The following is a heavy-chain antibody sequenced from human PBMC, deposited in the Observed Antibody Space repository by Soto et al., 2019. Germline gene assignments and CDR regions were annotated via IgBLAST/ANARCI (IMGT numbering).Heavy chain of an antibody. V-gene: IGHV4-4*07. J-gene: IGHJ3*01. CDR1: GGSIRSYD. CDR3: TSLYGNSWPFDF. D-gene: IGHD2-15*01. Sequence: QVQVQESGPGLVKPSETLSLTCSVSGGSIRSYDWHWIRQSAGKGPEWSGRLNISGTTNYNPSLKRQVTMLLHRSQNQSYLVLNSVTAEETDVYSCTSLYGNSWPFDFWGKGTFVSVSS. CDR2: LNISGTT.